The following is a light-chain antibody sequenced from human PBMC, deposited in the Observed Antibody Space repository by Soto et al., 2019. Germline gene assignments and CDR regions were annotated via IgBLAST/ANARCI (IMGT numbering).Light chain of an antibody. CDR3: QQTHSTPLT. Sequence: DIQMTQSPSSLSAFVGDRVTITCRASQSISNSLNWYQQKPGKAPRLLISTISSLQSGVPSRFTGSGSRTDFTLTISSLQPEDFATDYCQQTHSTPLTFGGGTKVEV. J-gene: IGKJ4*01. V-gene: IGKV1-39*01. CDR1: QSISNS. CDR2: TIS.